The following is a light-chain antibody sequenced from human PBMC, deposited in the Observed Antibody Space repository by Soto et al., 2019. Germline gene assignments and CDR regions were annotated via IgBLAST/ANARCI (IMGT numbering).Light chain of an antibody. CDR3: SSYTSSSYNYV. CDR2: DVS. V-gene: IGLV2-14*01. J-gene: IGLJ1*01. CDR1: SSDVGGYNY. Sequence: QSVLTQPASVSGSPGQSITISCTGTSSDVGGYNYVSWYQQHPGKAPKLMICDVSNRPSGVSNRFSGSKSDNTASLTISGLQAEDEADYYCSSYTSSSYNYVFGTGTKVTVL.